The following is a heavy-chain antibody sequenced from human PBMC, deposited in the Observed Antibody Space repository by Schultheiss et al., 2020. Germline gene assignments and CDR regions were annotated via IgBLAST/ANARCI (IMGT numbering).Heavy chain of an antibody. Sequence: GESLKISCAASGFTFSSYAMSWVRQAPGKGLEWVSAISGSGGSTYYADSVKGRFTISRDDSKNTAYLQMNSLKTEDTAVYYCTRSTPAAMENWFDPWGQGTLVTVSS. D-gene: IGHD2-2*01. J-gene: IGHJ5*02. CDR1: GFTFSSYA. CDR3: TRSTPAAMENWFDP. V-gene: IGHV3-23*01. CDR2: ISGSGGST.